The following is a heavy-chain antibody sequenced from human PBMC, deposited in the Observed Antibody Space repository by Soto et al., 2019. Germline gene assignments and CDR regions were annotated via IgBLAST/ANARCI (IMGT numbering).Heavy chain of an antibody. V-gene: IGHV6-1*01. Sequence: SQTLSLTCAISGDSVSSNSAAWNWIRRSPSRGPEWLGRTYYRSKWYNEYAVSVKSRIAINPDTSKNQFSLQLNSVTPEDTAVYYCARTSGHFDSWGQGTLVTVSS. J-gene: IGHJ4*02. CDR1: GDSVSSNSAA. CDR3: ARTSGHFDS. CDR2: TYYRSKWYN. D-gene: IGHD6-19*01.